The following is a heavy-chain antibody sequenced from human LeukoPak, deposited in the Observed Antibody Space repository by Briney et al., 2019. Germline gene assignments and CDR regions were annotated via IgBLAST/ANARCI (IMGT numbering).Heavy chain of an antibody. CDR2: IYHSGST. J-gene: IGHJ4*02. CDR1: GGSISSSNW. V-gene: IGHV4-4*02. Sequence: SETLSLTCAVSGGSISSSNWWSWARQPPGKGLEWIGEIYHSGSTNYNPSLKSRVTISVDKSKNQFSLKLNSVTAADTAVYYCAISSGYPPLKFDYWGQGTLVTVSS. D-gene: IGHD5-12*01. CDR3: AISSGYPPLKFDY.